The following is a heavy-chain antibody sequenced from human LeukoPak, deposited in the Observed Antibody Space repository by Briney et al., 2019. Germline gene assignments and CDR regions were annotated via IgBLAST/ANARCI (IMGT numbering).Heavy chain of an antibody. D-gene: IGHD6-19*01. CDR3: ARDSYSSGWSSSTRAYYFDY. V-gene: IGHV3-21*01. CDR2: ISSSSSYI. CDR1: GFTFSSYS. Sequence: PGGSLRLSCAASGFTFSSYSMNWVRQAPGKGLEWVSSISSSSSYIYYADSVKGRFTISRDNAKNSLYLQMNSLRAEDTAVYYCARDSYSSGWSSSTRAYYFDYWGQGTLVTVSS. J-gene: IGHJ4*02.